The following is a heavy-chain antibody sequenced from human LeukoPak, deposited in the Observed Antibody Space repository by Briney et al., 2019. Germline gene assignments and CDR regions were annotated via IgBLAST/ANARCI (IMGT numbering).Heavy chain of an antibody. D-gene: IGHD6-13*01. CDR3: ATVWPIAAAGTGDY. J-gene: IGHJ4*02. CDR1: GYTLTELS. Sequence: GASVKVSCKVSGYTLTELSMHWVRQAPGKGLEWMGGFDPEDGETIYAQKFQGRVTMTKDTSTDTAYMELSSLRSEDTAVYYCATVWPIAAAGTGDYWGQGTLVTVSS. CDR2: FDPEDGET. V-gene: IGHV1-24*01.